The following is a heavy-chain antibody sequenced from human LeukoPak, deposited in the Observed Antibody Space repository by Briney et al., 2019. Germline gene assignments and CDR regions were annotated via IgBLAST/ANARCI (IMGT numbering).Heavy chain of an antibody. D-gene: IGHD4-17*01. V-gene: IGHV3-48*01. CDR3: ARVRDYGDYPPDY. CDR2: ISSSSSTI. J-gene: IGHJ4*02. CDR1: GFTFSSYS. Sequence: GGSLRLSCAASGFTFSSYSMNWVRQAPGKGLDWVSYISSSSSTIYYADSVKGRFTISRDNAKNSLYLQMNSLRAEDTAVYYCARVRDYGDYPPDYWGQGTLVTVSS.